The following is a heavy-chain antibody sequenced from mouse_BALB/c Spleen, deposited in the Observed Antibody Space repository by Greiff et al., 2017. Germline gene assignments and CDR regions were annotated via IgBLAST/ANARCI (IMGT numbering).Heavy chain of an antibody. J-gene: IGHJ3*01. D-gene: IGHD2-4*01. CDR3: AREGDYDDAWFAY. V-gene: IGHV5-4*02. CDR1: GFTFSDYY. Sequence: EVKLVESGGGLVKPGGSLKLSCAASGFTFSDYYMYWVRQTPEKRLEWVATISDGGSYTYYPDSVKGRFTISRDNAKNNLYLQMSSLKSEDTAMYYCAREGDYDDAWFAYWGQGTLVTVSA. CDR2: ISDGGSYT.